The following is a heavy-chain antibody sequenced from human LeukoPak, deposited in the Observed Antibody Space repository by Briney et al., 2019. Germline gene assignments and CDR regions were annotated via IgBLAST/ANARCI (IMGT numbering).Heavy chain of an antibody. CDR3: ARKDKGSSGYYYPYYFDY. CDR2: ISSSGSTI. V-gene: IGHV3-48*03. CDR1: GFTFSSYE. J-gene: IGHJ4*02. Sequence: PGGSLRLSCAASGFTFSSYEMNWVRQAPGKGLEWVSYISSSGSTIYYADSVKGRFTISRDNAKNSLYLQMNSLRAEDTAVYYCARKDKGSSGYYYPYYFDYWGQGTLVTVSS. D-gene: IGHD3-22*01.